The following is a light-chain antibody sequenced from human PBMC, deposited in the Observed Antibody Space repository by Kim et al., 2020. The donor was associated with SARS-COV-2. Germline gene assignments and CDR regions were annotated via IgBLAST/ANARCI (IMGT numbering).Light chain of an antibody. CDR2: RDS. CDR3: QSADDTGASGV. CDR1: ALTNQF. J-gene: IGLJ3*02. V-gene: IGLV3-25*03. Sequence: SPGQTATITCSGDALTNQFTYWYQKKPGQAPVLVISRDSERPSGIPERFAASSSGTTVTLTISRVQAVDEVDYYCQSADDTGASGVFGGGTQLTVL.